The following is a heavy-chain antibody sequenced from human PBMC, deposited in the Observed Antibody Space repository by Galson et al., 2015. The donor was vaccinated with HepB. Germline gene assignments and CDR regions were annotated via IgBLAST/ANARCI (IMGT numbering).Heavy chain of an antibody. J-gene: IGHJ4*02. V-gene: IGHV3-21*01. CDR2: ISSSSSYI. D-gene: IGHD5-24*01. CDR3: AGDGLGWVEMATITTFDY. Sequence: SLRLSCAASGFTFSSYSMNWVRQAPGKGLEWVSSISSSSSYIYYADSVKGRFTISRDNAKNSLYLQMNSLRAEDTAVYNCAGDGLGWVEMATITTFDYWGQGTLVTVSS. CDR1: GFTFSSYS.